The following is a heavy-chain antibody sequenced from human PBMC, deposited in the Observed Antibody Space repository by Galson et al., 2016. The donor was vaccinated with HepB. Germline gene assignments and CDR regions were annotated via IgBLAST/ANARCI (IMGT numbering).Heavy chain of an antibody. CDR1: GASISSSTW. D-gene: IGHD1-26*01. CDR2: IYHSGSA. J-gene: IGHJ4*02. V-gene: IGHV4-4*02. CDR3: ARDQPSGSRPGFDY. Sequence: SETLSLTCAVSGASISSSTWWSWVRQPPGKGLEWIGEIYHSGSANYNTSLKGRVTISVDKSKNQFSLELNSATAADTAVYYCARDQPSGSRPGFDYWGLGTLVTVSS.